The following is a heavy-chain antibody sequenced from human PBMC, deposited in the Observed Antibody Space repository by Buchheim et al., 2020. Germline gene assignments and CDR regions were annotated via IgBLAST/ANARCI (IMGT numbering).Heavy chain of an antibody. V-gene: IGHV4-59*01. CDR1: GGSISSYY. CDR2: IYYSGST. J-gene: IGHJ4*02. CDR3: ARERPREEYYGSGMGNFSY. Sequence: QVQLQESGPGLVKPSETLSPTCTVSGGSISSYYWSWIRQPPGKGLEWIGYIYYSGSTNYTPSLKSRVTISVDTSKNQFSLKLSSVTAADTAVYYCARERPREEYYGSGMGNFSYWGQGTL. D-gene: IGHD3-10*01.